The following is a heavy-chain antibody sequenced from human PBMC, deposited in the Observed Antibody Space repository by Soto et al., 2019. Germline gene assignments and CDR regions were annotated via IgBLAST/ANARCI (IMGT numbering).Heavy chain of an antibody. CDR3: AKEWVYDTSGWSFDY. CDR2: ISYDGSNK. CDR1: GFTFSSYG. D-gene: IGHD3-22*01. J-gene: IGHJ4*02. Sequence: LRLSCAASGFTFSSYGMHWVRQAPGKGLECVAVISYDGSNKYYADSLKGRFTISRDNSKNTLYLQMNSLRAEDTAVYYCAKEWVYDTSGWSFDYWGQGTLVTVSS. V-gene: IGHV3-30*18.